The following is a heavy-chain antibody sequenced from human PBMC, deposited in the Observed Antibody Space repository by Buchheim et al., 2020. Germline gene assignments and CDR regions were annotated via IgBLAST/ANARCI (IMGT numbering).Heavy chain of an antibody. V-gene: IGHV3-66*01. Sequence: EEHLVESGGGLVQPGGSLRLSCAASGFTVSNYYVSWVRQAPGKGLEWVSVIFSGGSTYYTGAVEGRFTISRDSFRNIKYLQLHNLRVEDTAVYYCATETYYYDPEGWRPFDSWGQGT. J-gene: IGHJ4*02. CDR2: IFSGGST. CDR3: ATETYYYDPEGWRPFDS. CDR1: GFTVSNYY. D-gene: IGHD3-22*01.